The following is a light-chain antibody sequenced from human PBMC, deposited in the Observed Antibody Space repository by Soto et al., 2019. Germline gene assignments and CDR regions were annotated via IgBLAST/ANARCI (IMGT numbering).Light chain of an antibody. Sequence: QSALTQPRSVSGSPGQSVTLSCSGTSRDVGGFNYVSWYQQYPGKAPRVMIYDVTKRPSGVPDRFSGSKSGNTASLTISGLQGEDEAEYYCCSYAGSYTVVFGGGTQLTVL. CDR2: DVT. J-gene: IGLJ2*01. V-gene: IGLV2-11*01. CDR3: CSYAGSYTVV. CDR1: SRDVGGFNY.